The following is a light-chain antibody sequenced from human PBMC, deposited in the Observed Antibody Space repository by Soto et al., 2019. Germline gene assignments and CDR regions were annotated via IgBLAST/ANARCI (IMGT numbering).Light chain of an antibody. CDR1: QGISTY. V-gene: IGKV1-9*01. Sequence: DIQMTQSPSSVSASIGDGVSITCRASQGISTYLGWYQQKPGKAPKLLIYAASTLQSGVPSRFSGSGSGTEFTLTISSLQPADFATYYCQQLNSYLLTFGGGTKVDIK. CDR2: AAS. J-gene: IGKJ4*01. CDR3: QQLNSYLLT.